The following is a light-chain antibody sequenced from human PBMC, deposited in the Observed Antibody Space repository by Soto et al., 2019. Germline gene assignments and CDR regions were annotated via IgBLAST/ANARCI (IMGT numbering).Light chain of an antibody. CDR2: RND. CDR3: AAWDDNLIGVV. Sequence: QSVLTQPPSASGAPGQRVTISCSGSGSNIGNNYVSWYQQLPGTAPKLLIYRNDQRPSGVPDRFSGSKSGTSASLAIGGLRSEDEAEYSCAAWDDNLIGVVFGGGTKLTVL. V-gene: IGLV1-47*01. CDR1: GSNIGNNY. J-gene: IGLJ2*01.